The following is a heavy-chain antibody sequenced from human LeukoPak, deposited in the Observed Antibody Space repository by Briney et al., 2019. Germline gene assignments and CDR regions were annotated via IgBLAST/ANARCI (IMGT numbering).Heavy chain of an antibody. V-gene: IGHV3-21*01. Sequence: GGSLRLSCAASGFTFSSYSMNWVRQAPGKGLEWVSSISSSSSYIYYADSVKGRFTISRDNAKNSLYLQMNSLRAEDTAVYYCAEGDWEGVTAAFEFWGQGTLVTVSS. J-gene: IGHJ4*02. CDR1: GFTFSSYS. CDR3: AEGDWEGVTAAFEF. CDR2: ISSSSSYI. D-gene: IGHD2-2*01.